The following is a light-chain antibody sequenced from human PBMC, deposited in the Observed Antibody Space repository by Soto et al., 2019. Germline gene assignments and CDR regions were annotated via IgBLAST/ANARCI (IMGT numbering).Light chain of an antibody. CDR2: WAS. J-gene: IGKJ1*01. CDR1: QSVLYSSNNMNY. Sequence: DIVMTQSPDSLAVSLGERATINCKSSQSVLYSSNNMNYLAWYQQKPGQPPKLLIYWASTRESGVPDRFSGSGSGTDFTLTISSLQAEDVAVYYCQQHYITPRTFGQGTKVEIK. V-gene: IGKV4-1*01. CDR3: QQHYITPRT.